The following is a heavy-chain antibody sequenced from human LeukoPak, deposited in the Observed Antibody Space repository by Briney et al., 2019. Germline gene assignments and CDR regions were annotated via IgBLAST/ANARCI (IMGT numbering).Heavy chain of an antibody. Sequence: PSETLSLTCTVSGGSISSGDYYWSWIRQPPGKGLEWIGYIYYSGSTYYNPSLKSRVTISVDTSKNQFSLKLSSVTAADTAVYYCAGWVRGSWFGPWGQGTLVTVSS. J-gene: IGHJ5*02. CDR1: GGSISSGDYY. D-gene: IGHD3-10*01. CDR3: AGWVRGSWFGP. V-gene: IGHV4-30-4*01. CDR2: IYYSGST.